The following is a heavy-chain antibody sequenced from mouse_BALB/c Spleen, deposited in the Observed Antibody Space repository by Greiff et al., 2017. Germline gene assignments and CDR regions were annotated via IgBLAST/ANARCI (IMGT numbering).Heavy chain of an antibody. V-gene: IGHV2-2*02. D-gene: IGHD2-4*01. Sequence: VKLLESGPGLVQPSQSLSITCTVSGFSLTSYGVHWVRQSPGKGLEWLGVIWSGGSTDYNAAFISRLSISKDNSKSQVFFKMNSLQANDTAIYYCARKGENYDYDDYAMDYWGQGTSVTVSS. CDR1: GFSLTSYG. CDR2: IWSGGST. CDR3: ARKGENYDYDDYAMDY. J-gene: IGHJ4*01.